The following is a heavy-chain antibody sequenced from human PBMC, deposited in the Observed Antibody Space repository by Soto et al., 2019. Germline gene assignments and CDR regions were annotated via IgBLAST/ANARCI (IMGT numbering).Heavy chain of an antibody. Sequence: ASVKVSCKASGYTFTSYGISWVRQAPGQGLEWMGWISAYNGNTNYAQKLQGRVTMTTDTSTSTAYMELRSLRSDDTAVYYCARVVPAAGYYYYYYMDVWDKGTTVTVSS. D-gene: IGHD2-2*01. CDR1: GYTFTSYG. J-gene: IGHJ6*03. CDR3: ARVVPAAGYYYYYYMDV. CDR2: ISAYNGNT. V-gene: IGHV1-18*01.